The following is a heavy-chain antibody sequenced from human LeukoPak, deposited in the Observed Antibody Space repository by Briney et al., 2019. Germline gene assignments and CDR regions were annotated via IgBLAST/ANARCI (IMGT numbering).Heavy chain of an antibody. CDR1: GFTFSSYS. Sequence: GGSLRLSCAASGFTFSSYSMNWVRQAPGKGLEWVSSISSSSSYIYYADSVKGRFTISRNNAKNSLYLQMNSLRAEDTAVYYCARGSSDIAEGNWFDPWGQGTLVTVSS. CDR3: ARGSSDIAEGNWFDP. J-gene: IGHJ5*02. CDR2: ISSSSSYI. D-gene: IGHD2-15*01. V-gene: IGHV3-21*01.